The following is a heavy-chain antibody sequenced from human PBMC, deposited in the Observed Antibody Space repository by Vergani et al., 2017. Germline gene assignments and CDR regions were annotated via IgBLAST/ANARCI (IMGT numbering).Heavy chain of an antibody. Sequence: EVQLLESGGGLVQPGGSLRLSCAASGFTFSSYDMHWVRQATGKGLEWVSAIGTAGDTYYPGSVKGRFTISRENAKNSLYLQMNSLRAGDTAVYYCARAGGGSGSYYGLGRDYYGMDVWGQGTTVTVSS. CDR3: ARAGGGSGSYYGLGRDYYGMDV. D-gene: IGHD3-10*01. CDR2: IGTAGDT. CDR1: GFTFSSYD. V-gene: IGHV3-13*01. J-gene: IGHJ6*02.